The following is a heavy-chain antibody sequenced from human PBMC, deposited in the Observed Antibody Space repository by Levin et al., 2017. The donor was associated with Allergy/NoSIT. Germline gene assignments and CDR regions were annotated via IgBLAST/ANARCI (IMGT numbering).Heavy chain of an antibody. CDR3: AKDQALGDYDAEGY. D-gene: IGHD3-16*01. V-gene: IGHV3-23*01. Sequence: GESLKISCVASGFTFSTYAMSWVRQAPGKGLEWVSAISGSGSSTYYADSVKGRFTISRDNSKNMLYLQMNSLRAEDTAIYYCAKDQALGDYDAEGYWGQGTLVTVSS. J-gene: IGHJ4*02. CDR1: GFTFSTYA. CDR2: ISGSGSST.